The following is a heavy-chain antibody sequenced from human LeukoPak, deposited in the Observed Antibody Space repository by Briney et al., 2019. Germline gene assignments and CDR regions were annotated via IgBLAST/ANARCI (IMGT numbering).Heavy chain of an antibody. Sequence: GGSLRLSCAASGVTLSRYAVNWVRQAPGRGLEWVSYISPSGDSTVYAESVKGQFTISRDNCKNMLYLQMDSLRAEDTAIYYCVRKVYYYMDVWGKGTTVTVSS. V-gene: IGHV3-23*01. CDR3: VRKVYYYMDV. J-gene: IGHJ6*03. CDR2: ISPSGDST. CDR1: GVTLSRYA.